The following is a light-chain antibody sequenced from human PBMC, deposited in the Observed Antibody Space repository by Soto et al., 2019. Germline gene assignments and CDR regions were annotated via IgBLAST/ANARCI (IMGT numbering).Light chain of an antibody. J-gene: IGLJ1*01. Sequence: QSVLTQPPSVSGAPGLRVTISCTGSNSNIGAGYDVHWYQQLPETAPKLLIYNDVKRPSGVPDRFSGSKSGTSASLAFTGPQAEDEAYYYRQSFDNPLGGHVFGPGTQLPLL. CDR2: NDV. CDR3: QSFDNPLGGHV. V-gene: IGLV1-40*01. CDR1: NSNIGAGYD.